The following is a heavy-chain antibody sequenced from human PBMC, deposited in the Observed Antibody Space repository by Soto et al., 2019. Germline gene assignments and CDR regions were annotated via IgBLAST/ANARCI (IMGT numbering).Heavy chain of an antibody. CDR1: GGSISGYY. J-gene: IGHJ6*02. V-gene: IGHV4-4*07. CDR3: SRVGCSNSKCYTRGMDV. D-gene: IGHD2-2*01. CDR2: IYSDGTT. Sequence: SETLSLTCTVSGGSISGYYWSWVRQPAGKGLEWVGRIYSDGTTNYSPSLKSRVTMSLDTSKDQFSLHLNSVTAADTAVYYCSRVGCSNSKCYTRGMDVWGQGTTVTAP.